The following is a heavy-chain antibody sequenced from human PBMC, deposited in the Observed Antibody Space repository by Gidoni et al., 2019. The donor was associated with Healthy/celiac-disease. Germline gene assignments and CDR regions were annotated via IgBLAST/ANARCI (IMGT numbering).Heavy chain of an antibody. V-gene: IGHV3-49*04. CDR2: IRSKAYGGTT. D-gene: IGHD2-2*01. CDR1: GFTFGDYA. CDR3: TRDSPIYCSSTSCTPDY. Sequence: EVQLVESGGGLVQPGRSLRLSCTASGFTFGDYAMSWVRQAPGKGLEWVGFIRSKAYGGTTEYAASVKGRFTISRDDSKSIAYLQMNSLKTEDTAVYYCTRDSPIYCSSTSCTPDYWGQGTLVTVSS. J-gene: IGHJ4*02.